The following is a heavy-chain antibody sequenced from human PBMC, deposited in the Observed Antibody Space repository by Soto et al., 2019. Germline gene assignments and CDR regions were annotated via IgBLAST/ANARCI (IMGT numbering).Heavy chain of an antibody. D-gene: IGHD3-3*01. CDR1: GYTFTSYA. CDR2: INAGNGNT. J-gene: IGHJ5*02. Sequence: GASVKVSCKASGYTFTSYAMHWVRQAPGQRLEWMGWINAGNGNTKYSQKFQGRVTITRDTSASTAYMELSSLRSEDTAVYYCARGLRFLEWFGWFDAWGQGILVTVSS. V-gene: IGHV1-3*01. CDR3: ARGLRFLEWFGWFDA.